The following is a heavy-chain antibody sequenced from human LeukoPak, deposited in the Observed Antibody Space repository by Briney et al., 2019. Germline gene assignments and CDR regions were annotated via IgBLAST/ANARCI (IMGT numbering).Heavy chain of an antibody. V-gene: IGHV3-23*01. Sequence: GGSLRLSCAASGFPFSSYAMSWVRQAPGEGMEWVSAISGSGGSTYYADSVKGRFTISRDNSKNTLFLQMNSLRAEDTAVYYCAKDRLGYCSGGHSSTNLLFDVWGQGTLVTVSS. CDR3: AKDRLGYCSGGHSSTNLLFDV. J-gene: IGHJ4*02. CDR2: ISGSGGST. CDR1: GFPFSSYA. D-gene: IGHD2-15*01.